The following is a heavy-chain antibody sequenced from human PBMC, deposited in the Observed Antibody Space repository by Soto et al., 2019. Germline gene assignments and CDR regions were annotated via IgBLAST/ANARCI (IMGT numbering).Heavy chain of an antibody. CDR1: GYSFTSTY. D-gene: IGHD2-21*02. J-gene: IGHJ4*02. V-gene: IGHV1-46*01. CDR3: ALKVVTYYDN. Sequence: QVQLVQSGAEVKKPGASVRISCRASGYSFTSTYVHWVRQAPGQGPEWMGIINPAGGTTYYAQKFXXRLTIPSDTSTDTVFMDLNDLTSEDTAVYFCALKVVTYYDNWGQGTLLTVSS. CDR2: INPAGGTT.